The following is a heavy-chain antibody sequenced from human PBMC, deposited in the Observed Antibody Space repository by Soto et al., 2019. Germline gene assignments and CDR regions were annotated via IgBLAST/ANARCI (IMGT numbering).Heavy chain of an antibody. D-gene: IGHD3-9*01. CDR2: IYDSVST. CDR1: GDSLSSGGHY. J-gene: IGHJ4*02. Sequence: SETLSLTCTVSGDSLSSGGHYWSWIRQHPGKGLEWIGHIYDSVSTYYSPSLRSRVTISADMSKNQFSLNLRSVTAADTAVYYCATVDHRGYFAILTDYWGQGTLVTVSS. CDR3: ATVDHRGYFAILTDY. V-gene: IGHV4-31*03.